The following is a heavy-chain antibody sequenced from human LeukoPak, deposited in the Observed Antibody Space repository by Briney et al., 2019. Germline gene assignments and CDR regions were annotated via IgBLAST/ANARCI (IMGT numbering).Heavy chain of an antibody. CDR1: GCTFTSYG. J-gene: IGHJ4*02. D-gene: IGHD5-18*01. CDR2: ISTYNGNT. CDR3: AREGREYSYGSFIGDY. V-gene: IGHV1-18*01. Sequence: ASVKVSCKASGCTFTSYGIIWVRQAPGQGLEWMGWISTYNGNTNYAQKIQGRVTMTTDTSTSTAYMELRSLRSDDTALYYCAREGREYSYGSFIGDYWGQGTLVTVSS.